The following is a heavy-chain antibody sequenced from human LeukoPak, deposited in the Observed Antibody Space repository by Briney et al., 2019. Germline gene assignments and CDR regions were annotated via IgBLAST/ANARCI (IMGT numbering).Heavy chain of an antibody. CDR3: AKERRGYTYSYGTYYYYIDV. V-gene: IGHV4-59*12. Sequence: TSETLSLTCTVSDDSITIYYWTWIRQPPGKGLEWIGYIDHTGITNYNPSLNSRVTISRDTSKNRFSLNLNSVTAADTAVYYCAKERRGYTYSYGTYYYYIDVWGKGTTVTISS. D-gene: IGHD5-18*01. CDR1: DDSITIYY. CDR2: IDHTGIT. J-gene: IGHJ6*03.